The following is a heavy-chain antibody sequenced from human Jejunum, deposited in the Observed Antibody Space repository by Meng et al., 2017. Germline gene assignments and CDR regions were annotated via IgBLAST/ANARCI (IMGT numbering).Heavy chain of an antibody. V-gene: IGHV4-31*03. CDR2: LFYTGST. CDR1: CDSINSDRYY. J-gene: IGHJ4*02. Sequence: QGQLQESGPGLVKPSQTLSLTCTVSCDSINSDRYYWSWIRQYPGRGLEWIGYLFYTGSTYYNPSLKSRVTISADKSRTQFSLSLTSVTAADTAVYYCARKISPVSAIYWGQGTLVTVSS. CDR3: ARKISPVSAIY. D-gene: IGHD2-21*02.